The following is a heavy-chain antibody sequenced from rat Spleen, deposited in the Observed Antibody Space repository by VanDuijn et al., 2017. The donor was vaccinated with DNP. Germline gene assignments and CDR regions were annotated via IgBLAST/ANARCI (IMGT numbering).Heavy chain of an antibody. J-gene: IGHJ4*01. D-gene: IGHD1-5*01. CDR1: EFTFSRSD. CDR2: ISPSGGST. Sequence: EVQLVESGGGLVQPGRSLKLSCAASEFTFSRSDVAWVRQAPTRGLEWVASISPSGGSTYYRDSVKGRFTISRDNAKNTLYLQMSSLRSEDTATYYCARALRYNYAMDAWGQGTSVTVSS. CDR3: ARALRYNYAMDA. V-gene: IGHV5-19*01.